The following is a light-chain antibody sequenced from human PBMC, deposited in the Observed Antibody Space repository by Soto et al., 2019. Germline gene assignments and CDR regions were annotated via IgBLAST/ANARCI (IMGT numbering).Light chain of an antibody. CDR3: SSYAGSNNLV. Sequence: QSALTQPHSASGSRGQSVTISCTGTCSDGGGYNYVSWYQQHPAKAPKLMIYEVSNRPSGVPDRFSGSKSGNTASLTVSGLQAEDEADYYCSSYAGSNNLVFGGGTKLTVL. V-gene: IGLV2-8*01. J-gene: IGLJ2*01. CDR2: EVS. CDR1: CSDGGGYNY.